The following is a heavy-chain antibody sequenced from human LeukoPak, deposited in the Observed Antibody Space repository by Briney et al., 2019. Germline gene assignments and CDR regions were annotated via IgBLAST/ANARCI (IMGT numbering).Heavy chain of an antibody. D-gene: IGHD6-19*01. CDR3: ARDKQSSSGWYFDY. Sequence: GGSLRLSCAASGFTFSSYGMHWVRQAPGKGLEWVAVISYDGSNKYYADSVKGRFTISRDNSKNTLYLQMNSLRAEDTAVYYCARDKQSSSGWYFDYWGQGTLVTVSS. CDR1: GFTFSSYG. V-gene: IGHV3-30*03. CDR2: ISYDGSNK. J-gene: IGHJ4*02.